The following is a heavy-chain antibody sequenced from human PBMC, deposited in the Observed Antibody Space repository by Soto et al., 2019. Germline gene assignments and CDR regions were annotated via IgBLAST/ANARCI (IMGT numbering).Heavy chain of an antibody. CDR1: GGSISSSGYN. J-gene: IGHJ5*02. CDR2: ISYSGTT. CDR3: ARRGSLINWFDP. D-gene: IGHD3-16*01. Sequence: QLQLQESGPGLVKPSETLSLTCTVSGGSISSSGYNWGWIRQPPGKGPECIGTISYSGTTYYNPSLKSRVTISVDTSKNQLSLKLSSVTAADTAVYYCARRGSLINWFDPWGQGTLVTVSS. V-gene: IGHV4-39*01.